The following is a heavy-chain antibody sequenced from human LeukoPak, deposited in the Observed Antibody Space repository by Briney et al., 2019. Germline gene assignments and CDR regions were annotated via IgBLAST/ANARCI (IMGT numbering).Heavy chain of an antibody. CDR3: AGWAERFLEWLPLPGWYFDL. CDR1: AYSISSGYY. CDR2: IYHSGST. J-gene: IGHJ2*01. Sequence: PSETLSLTCTVSAYSISSGYYWGWIRQPPGKGLEWIGSIYHSGSTYYNPSLKSRVTISVDTSKNQFSLKLSSVTAADTAVYYCAGWAERFLEWLPLPGWYFDLWGRGTLVTVSS. D-gene: IGHD3-3*01. V-gene: IGHV4-38-2*02.